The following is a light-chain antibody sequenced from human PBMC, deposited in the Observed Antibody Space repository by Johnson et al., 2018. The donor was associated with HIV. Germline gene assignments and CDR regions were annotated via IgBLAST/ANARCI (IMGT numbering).Light chain of an antibody. CDR1: SSNVGSSF. CDR2: DNN. Sequence: QSVLTQPPSVSAAPGQTVTISCSGSSSNVGSSFVSWYRQVPGTAPKLLIYDNNKRPSGIPGRFSGSKSGPSATLGITGLQTGDEADYYCGTWDSSLSAGCYVLGTGTENTVL. J-gene: IGLJ1*01. V-gene: IGLV1-51*01. CDR3: GTWDSSLSAGCYV.